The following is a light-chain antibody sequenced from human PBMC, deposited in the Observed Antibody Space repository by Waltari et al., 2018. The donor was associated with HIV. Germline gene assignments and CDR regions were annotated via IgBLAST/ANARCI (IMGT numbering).Light chain of an antibody. CDR1: SSDVGSYKH. CDR3: SSYAGSSTFVI. J-gene: IGLJ2*01. CDR2: EVS. Sequence: QSALTQPASVSGSPGQSITISCTGSSSDVGSYKHVSWYQQHPGKPPRLIIYEVSKRPSGVSNRYSASKSGKTASLTVSGRRAEDEADYYCSSYAGSSTFVIFGGGTKLTVL. V-gene: IGLV2-23*02.